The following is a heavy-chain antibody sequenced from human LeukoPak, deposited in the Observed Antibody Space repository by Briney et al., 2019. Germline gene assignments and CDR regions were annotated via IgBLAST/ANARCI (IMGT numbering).Heavy chain of an antibody. CDR3: ARDSLDTSLANFDY. J-gene: IGHJ4*02. D-gene: IGHD2-2*01. CDR2: ISGSSTYI. CDR1: GFTFSTYS. Sequence: GGSLRLSCAASGFTFSTYSMNWVRQAPGKGLEWVSSISGSSTYIYYADSVKGRFTSSRDNARNSLYLQMNSLRAEDTAVYYCARDSLDTSLANFDYWGQVTLVTVSS. V-gene: IGHV3-21*01.